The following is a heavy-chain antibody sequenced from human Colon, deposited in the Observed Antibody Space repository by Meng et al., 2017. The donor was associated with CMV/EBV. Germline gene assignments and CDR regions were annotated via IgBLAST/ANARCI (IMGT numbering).Heavy chain of an antibody. CDR1: GDSVSSNSVA. CDR2: TYYRSKWYN. CDR3: ARHNGGTYRFDC. J-gene: IGHJ4*02. D-gene: IGHD1-26*01. V-gene: IGHV6-1*01. Sequence: QVQLQQSGPGLVKPSQTLSLTCFISGDSVSSNSVAWAWIRQSPSRGLEWLGRTYYRSKWYNDYAMFVKSRITISQDTSENQFSLQLNSVTPEDTAVYYCARHNGGTYRFDCWGQGTMVTVSS.